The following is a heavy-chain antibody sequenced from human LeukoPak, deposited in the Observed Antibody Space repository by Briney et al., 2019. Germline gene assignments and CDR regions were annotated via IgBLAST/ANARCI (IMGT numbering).Heavy chain of an antibody. CDR3: ARGRQTSNWYYFDY. J-gene: IGHJ4*02. CDR2: INTDGGIT. Sequence: PGGSLRLSCAASGFTFSGYWMHWVRQAPGKGLVRVSRINTDGGITTYADSVKGRFTISRDNAKNTLHLQMSSLRAEDTAVYYCARGRQTSNWYYFDYWGQGTLVTVSS. D-gene: IGHD6-13*01. V-gene: IGHV3-74*01. CDR1: GFTFSGYW.